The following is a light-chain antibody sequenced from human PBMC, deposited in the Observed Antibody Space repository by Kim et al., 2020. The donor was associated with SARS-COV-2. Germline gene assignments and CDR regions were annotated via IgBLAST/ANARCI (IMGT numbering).Light chain of an antibody. CDR3: QQYNSYS. J-gene: IGKJ1*01. CDR2: KAS. CDR1: QSISSW. V-gene: IGKV1-5*03. Sequence: SGSDRVTITCRANQSISSWVALYQPKPGKAPKLLVYKASSLQSWVPSRFSGSGSGTEFTLTIRSLQPDDFATYYCQQYNSYSFGQGTKVDIK.